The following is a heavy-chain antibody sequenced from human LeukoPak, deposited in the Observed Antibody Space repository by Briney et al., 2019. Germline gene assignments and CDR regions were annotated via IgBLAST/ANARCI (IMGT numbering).Heavy chain of an antibody. CDR3: ARTSSGSTYYFDY. D-gene: IGHD1-26*01. J-gene: IGHJ4*02. Sequence: GGSLRLPCAASGFTFSDYYMSWIRQAPGKGLEWVSYISSSGSTIYYADSVKGRFTISRDNAKNSLYLQMNSLRAEDTAVYYCARTSSGSTYYFDYWGQGTLVTVSS. CDR1: GFTFSDYY. V-gene: IGHV3-11*01. CDR2: ISSSGSTI.